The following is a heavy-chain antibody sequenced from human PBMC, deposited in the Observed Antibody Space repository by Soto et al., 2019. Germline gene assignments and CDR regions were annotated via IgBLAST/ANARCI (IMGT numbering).Heavy chain of an antibody. CDR2: IYHSGST. V-gene: IGHV4-30-2*01. Sequence: SETLSLTCAVSGGSISSGGYSWSWIRQPPGKGLEWIGYIYHSGSTYYNPSLKSRVTISVDTSKNQFSLKLTSVTAADTAVYYCARDDHYSYYGMDVWGQGSTVT. CDR3: ARDDHYSYYGMDV. CDR1: GGSISSGGYS. J-gene: IGHJ6*02.